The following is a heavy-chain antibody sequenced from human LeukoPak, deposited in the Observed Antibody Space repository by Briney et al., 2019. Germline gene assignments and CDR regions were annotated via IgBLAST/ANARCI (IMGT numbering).Heavy chain of an antibody. Sequence: GGSLRLSCAASGVTVSSIYMGWVRQAPGKGLDWVSVIYPDGRTYYTESVKGRFTISRDSSENSLFLQMNSLRAEDTAVYYCARGAIGYSGTGAFDIWGQGAMVTVSS. V-gene: IGHV3-53*01. CDR2: IYPDGRT. D-gene: IGHD5-12*01. J-gene: IGHJ3*02. CDR3: ARGAIGYSGTGAFDI. CDR1: GVTVSSIY.